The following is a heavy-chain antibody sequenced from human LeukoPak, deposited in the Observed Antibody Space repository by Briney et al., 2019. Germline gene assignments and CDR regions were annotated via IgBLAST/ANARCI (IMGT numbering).Heavy chain of an antibody. V-gene: IGHV1-69*06. D-gene: IGHD5-24*01. CDR1: GGTFSSYA. CDR3: ARDNGEGDGYNSFFSGYYGMDV. CDR2: IIPIFGTA. J-gene: IGHJ6*02. Sequence: SVTVSCTASGGTFSSYAISWVRQAPGQGLEWMGGIIPIFGTANYAQKFQGRVTITADKSTSTAYMELSSLRSEDTAVYYCARDNGEGDGYNSFFSGYYGMDVWGQGTTVTVSS.